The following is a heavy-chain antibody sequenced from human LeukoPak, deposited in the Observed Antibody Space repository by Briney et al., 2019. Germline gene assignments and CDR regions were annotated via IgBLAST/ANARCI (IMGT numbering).Heavy chain of an antibody. D-gene: IGHD5-12*01. Sequence: GGSLRLSCADSGFLFSNSWMAWVRQAPGRGLEWLANINQDGSAKTCVDSVKGRFTISRDNAKNSLYLQTNSLRAEDTAMYYCARDSGYNAFDYWGQGTLVTVSS. CDR1: GFLFSNSW. V-gene: IGHV3-7*05. CDR3: ARDSGYNAFDY. CDR2: INQDGSAK. J-gene: IGHJ4*02.